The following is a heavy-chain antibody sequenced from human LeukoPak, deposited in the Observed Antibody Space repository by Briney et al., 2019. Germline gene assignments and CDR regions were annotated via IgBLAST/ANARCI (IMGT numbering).Heavy chain of an antibody. D-gene: IGHD6-19*01. CDR3: ARHGRTLVGKNPDF. Sequence: GESLKISCKGFGYSFTNYWIGWVRQMPGEGLEWMGLIYPGDSDTRYSPSFQGQVIISADKSISTAYLQWSSLKASDTAIYYCARHGRTLVGKNPDFWGQGTLVTVSS. CDR1: GYSFTNYW. J-gene: IGHJ4*02. V-gene: IGHV5-51*01. CDR2: IYPGDSDT.